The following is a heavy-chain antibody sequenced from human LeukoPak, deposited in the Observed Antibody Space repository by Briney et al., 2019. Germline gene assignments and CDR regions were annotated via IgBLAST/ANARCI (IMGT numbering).Heavy chain of an antibody. J-gene: IGHJ6*03. Sequence: SETLSLTCAVYGGSFSGYYWSWIRQPAGKGLEWIGLIYSSGSTSYNPSLKSRVTMSVDTSKKQFSLRLSSVTAADTAVYYCARTTEGGYTYDYFYYYYMDVWGKGTTVTISS. CDR2: IYSSGST. D-gene: IGHD5-18*01. CDR3: ARTTEGGYTYDYFYYYYMDV. V-gene: IGHV4-59*10. CDR1: GGSFSGYY.